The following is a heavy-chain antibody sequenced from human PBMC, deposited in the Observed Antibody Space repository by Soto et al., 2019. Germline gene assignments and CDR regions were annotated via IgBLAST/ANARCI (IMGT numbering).Heavy chain of an antibody. J-gene: IGHJ6*02. Sequence: GSLRLSCAASGFTFNDYTMHWVRQAPGKGLEWFSFISWDGGSTNYADAVQGRFTISRHNSNNYLYLQMNSLRTEDTALYYCAKDLVGADGAYYYGMDVWGQGTTVTGTS. CDR1: GFTFNDYT. CDR2: ISWDGGST. D-gene: IGHD1-26*01. CDR3: AKDLVGADGAYYYGMDV. V-gene: IGHV3-43*01.